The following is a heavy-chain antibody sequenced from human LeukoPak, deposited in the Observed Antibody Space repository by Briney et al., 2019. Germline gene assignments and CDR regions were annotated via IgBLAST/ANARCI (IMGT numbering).Heavy chain of an antibody. Sequence: GRSLRLSCAASGFTFSSYGMHWVRQAPGKGLEWVAVISYDGSNKYYADSVKGRFTISRDNSKNTLYLQMNSLRAEDTAVYYCARDWATYYDFWSGPDVWGQGTTVTVSS. V-gene: IGHV3-30*03. D-gene: IGHD3-3*01. J-gene: IGHJ6*02. CDR2: ISYDGSNK. CDR3: ARDWATYYDFWSGPDV. CDR1: GFTFSSYG.